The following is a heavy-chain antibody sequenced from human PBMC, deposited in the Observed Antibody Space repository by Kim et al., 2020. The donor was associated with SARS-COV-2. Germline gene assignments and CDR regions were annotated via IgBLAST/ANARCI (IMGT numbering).Heavy chain of an antibody. D-gene: IGHD3-10*01. CDR3: AGDRSVVRGVSWFDP. V-gene: IGHV3-21*01. J-gene: IGHJ5*02. Sequence: DSVKGRCTIARDNAKNSLYLQMNSLRAEDTAVYYCAGDRSVVRGVSWFDPWGQGTLVTVSS.